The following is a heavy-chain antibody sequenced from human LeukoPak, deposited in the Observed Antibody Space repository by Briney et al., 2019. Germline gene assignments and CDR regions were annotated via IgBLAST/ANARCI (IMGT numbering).Heavy chain of an antibody. CDR2: IKQDGGEK. Sequence: GGSLRLSCAASGFTFSSYAMSWVRQAPGKGLEWVANIKQDGGEKYYVDSVKGRFTISRDNAKNSLYLQMNSLRAEDTAVYYCARLGARQVLDYWGQGTLVTVSS. D-gene: IGHD4-17*01. CDR1: GFTFSSYA. V-gene: IGHV3-7*01. CDR3: ARLGARQVLDY. J-gene: IGHJ4*02.